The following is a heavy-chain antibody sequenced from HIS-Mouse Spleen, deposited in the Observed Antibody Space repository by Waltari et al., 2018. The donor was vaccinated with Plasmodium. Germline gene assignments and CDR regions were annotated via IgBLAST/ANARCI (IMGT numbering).Heavy chain of an antibody. J-gene: IGHJ4*02. CDR1: GGSISSYY. V-gene: IGHV4-59*01. CDR3: ARGGYSSSSYYFDY. D-gene: IGHD6-6*01. Sequence: QVQLQESGPGLVKPSETLSRTCTVPGGSISSYYWSWIRQPPGKGLEWIAYIYYSGSTNYNPSLKSRVTISVDTSKNQFSLKLSSVTAADTAVFYCARGGYSSSSYYFDYWGQGTLVTVSS. CDR2: IYYSGST.